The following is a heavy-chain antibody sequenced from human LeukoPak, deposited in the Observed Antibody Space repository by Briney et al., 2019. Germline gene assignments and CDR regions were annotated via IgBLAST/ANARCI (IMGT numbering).Heavy chain of an antibody. CDR1: GYTFTGYY. J-gene: IGHJ4*02. Sequence: ASVKVSCKASGYTFTGYYMHWVRQAPGQGLEWMGRINPNSGGTNYAQKFQGRVTMTRDTSISTAYMELSRLRSEDTAVYYCVGHDYGDADYWGQGTLVTVSS. V-gene: IGHV1-2*06. CDR3: VGHDYGDADY. CDR2: INPNSGGT. D-gene: IGHD4-17*01.